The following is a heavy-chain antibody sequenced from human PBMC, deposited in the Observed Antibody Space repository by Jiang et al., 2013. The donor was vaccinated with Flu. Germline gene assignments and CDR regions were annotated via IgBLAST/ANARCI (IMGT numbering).Heavy chain of an antibody. D-gene: IGHD1-26*01. CDR1: GYTFTSYA. CDR3: ARGRPYSGSEGGRFDY. CDR2: IDAGNGNT. Sequence: SGAEVKKPGASVKVSCKASGYTFTSYAMHWVRQAPGQRLEWMGWIDAGNGNTKYSQKFQGRVTITRDTSASTAYMELSSLRSEDTAVYYCARGRPYSGSEGGRFDYWGQGTLVTVSS. J-gene: IGHJ4*02. V-gene: IGHV1-3*01.